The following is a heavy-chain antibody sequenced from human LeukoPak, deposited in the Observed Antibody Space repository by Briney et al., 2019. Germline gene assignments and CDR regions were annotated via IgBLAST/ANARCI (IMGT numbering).Heavy chain of an antibody. CDR1: GFTFDDYA. D-gene: IGHD6-25*01. CDR3: AKDGSTFRPATAFDI. J-gene: IGHJ3*02. Sequence: GRSLRLSCAASGFTFDDYAMHWVRQAPGKGLEWVSGISWNSGSIGYADSVKGRFTISRDNAKNSLYLQMNSLRAEDTALYYCAKDGSTFRPATAFDIWGQGTMVTVSS. V-gene: IGHV3-9*01. CDR2: ISWNSGSI.